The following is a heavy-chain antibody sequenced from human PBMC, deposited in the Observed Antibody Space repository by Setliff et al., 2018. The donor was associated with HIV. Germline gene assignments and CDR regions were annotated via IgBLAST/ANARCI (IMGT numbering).Heavy chain of an antibody. CDR3: AGPRGDEAFDI. D-gene: IGHD3-10*01. CDR2: IISILEIT. V-gene: IGHV1-69*10. J-gene: IGHJ3*02. Sequence: ASVKVSCKASGGTSSTHAMNWVRQAPGRGLEWMGQIISILEITDYAQKFQGRLTITADEPTNTIYMELSGLRSEDTAVYYCAGPRGDEAFDIWGQGTMVTVSS. CDR1: GGTSSTHA.